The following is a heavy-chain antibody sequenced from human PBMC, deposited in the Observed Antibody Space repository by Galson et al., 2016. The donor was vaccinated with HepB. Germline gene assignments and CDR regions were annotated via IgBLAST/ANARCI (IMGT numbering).Heavy chain of an antibody. D-gene: IGHD6-13*01. Sequence: SLRLSCAASGFTFSTYAMHWVRQAPPKGLEWVAVISYDGSNKYYAGSVKGRFTISRDNSKNTLFLQMNSLRAEDTAIYYCAKPRSSGWYEFDYWGQGTLVTVSS. CDR1: GFTFSTYA. CDR2: ISYDGSNK. V-gene: IGHV3-30-3*02. J-gene: IGHJ4*02. CDR3: AKPRSSGWYEFDY.